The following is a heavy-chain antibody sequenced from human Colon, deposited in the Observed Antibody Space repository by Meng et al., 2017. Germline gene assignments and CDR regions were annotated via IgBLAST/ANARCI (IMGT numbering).Heavy chain of an antibody. Sequence: GESLKISCAASGFSFRNFWMHWVRQAPGKGLVWLSRINTDGTDATYADSVKGRFTISRDNAKNTLYLQMSSLRAEDTAVYYCARDLEGLWFGELLNGMDVWGQGNTV. J-gene: IGHJ6*01. D-gene: IGHD3-10*01. CDR1: GFSFRNFW. CDR3: ARDLEGLWFGELLNGMDV. V-gene: IGHV3-74*01. CDR2: INTDGTDA.